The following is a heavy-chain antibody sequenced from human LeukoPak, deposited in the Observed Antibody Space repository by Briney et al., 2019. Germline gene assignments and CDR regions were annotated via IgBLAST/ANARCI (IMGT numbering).Heavy chain of an antibody. J-gene: IGHJ6*03. CDR2: INFAGST. V-gene: IGHV4-4*07. CDR1: GGSISSYY. CDR3: ARAPTNYYYYYMDV. D-gene: IGHD5-24*01. Sequence: SETLSLTCTVSGGSISSYYWSWIRQPAGKGLEWIGRINFAGSTNYNPSLKSRVTMSVDTSKNQFSLKLGSVTAADTAVYCCARAPTNYYYYYMDVWGKGTTVTVSS.